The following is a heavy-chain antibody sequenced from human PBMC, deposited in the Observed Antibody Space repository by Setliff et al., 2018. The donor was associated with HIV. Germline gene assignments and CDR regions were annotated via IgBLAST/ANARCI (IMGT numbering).Heavy chain of an antibody. Sequence: SETLSLTCTVSGGSISSYYWSWIRQPAGKRLEFIGRISAAGTINYNPSLRSRVTLSVDTSENQFSLTVNSVTAADTAMYFCARDEGRATGSWWDQSASWYSDYWGHGILVTVSS. V-gene: IGHV4-4*07. J-gene: IGHJ4*01. CDR3: ARDEGRATGSWWDQSASWYSDY. CDR2: ISAAGTI. CDR1: GGSISSYY. D-gene: IGHD6-13*01.